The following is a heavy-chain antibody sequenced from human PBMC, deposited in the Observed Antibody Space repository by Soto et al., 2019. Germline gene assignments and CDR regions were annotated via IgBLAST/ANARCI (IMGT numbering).Heavy chain of an antibody. Sequence: TETLSLTCTVSGGSISSYYWSWIRQPPGKGLEWIGYIYYSGSTNYNPSLKSRVTISVDTSKNQFSLKLSSVTAADTAVDYCARSEGTARGPNWFLPWCQGTLVTVFS. CDR2: IYYSGST. V-gene: IGHV4-59*01. CDR1: GGSISSYY. CDR3: ARSEGTARGPNWFLP. D-gene: IGHD1-1*01. J-gene: IGHJ5*02.